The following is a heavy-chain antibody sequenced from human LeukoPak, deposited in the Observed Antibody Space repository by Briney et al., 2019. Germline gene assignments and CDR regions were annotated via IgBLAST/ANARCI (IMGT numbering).Heavy chain of an antibody. CDR2: IIPIFGTA. CDR1: GGTFSSYA. J-gene: IGHJ3*02. Sequence: GASVKVSCKASGGTFSSYAISWVRQAPGQGLEWMGGIIPIFGTANYAQKFQGRVTITADESTSTAYMELSSLRSEDTAVYYCAREGAAAIRAFDIWGQGTMVTVSS. D-gene: IGHD6-13*01. CDR3: AREGAAAIRAFDI. V-gene: IGHV1-69*13.